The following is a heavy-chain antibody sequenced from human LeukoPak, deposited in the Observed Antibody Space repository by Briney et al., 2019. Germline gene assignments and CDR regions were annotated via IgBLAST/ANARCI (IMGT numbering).Heavy chain of an antibody. J-gene: IGHJ4*02. D-gene: IGHD6-19*01. Sequence: PGGSLRLSCAASGFTFSSYGMSWVRQAPGKGLEWVSAISGSGGSTYYADSVKGRFTISRDNSKNTLYLQMNSLRAEDTAVYYCAKITEQWLNYFDYWGQGTLVTVSS. CDR1: GFTFSSYG. CDR3: AKITEQWLNYFDY. V-gene: IGHV3-23*01. CDR2: ISGSGGST.